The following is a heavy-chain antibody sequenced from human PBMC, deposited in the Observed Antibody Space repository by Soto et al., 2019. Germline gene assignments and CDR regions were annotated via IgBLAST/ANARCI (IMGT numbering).Heavy chain of an antibody. CDR3: AKGVRGGPNWFDP. J-gene: IGHJ5*02. CDR1: GGSISNSANH. CDR2: IYYSGGT. D-gene: IGHD3-10*01. Sequence: QVQLQESGPGLVRPSQTLSLSCTVSGGSISNSANHWSWIRQHPGEGLEWIGYIYYSGGTYYSPSLKGRGTMSIDASKNQFSLKLSSVTAADTAVYYCAKGVRGGPNWFDPWGQGTLVTVSS. V-gene: IGHV4-31*03.